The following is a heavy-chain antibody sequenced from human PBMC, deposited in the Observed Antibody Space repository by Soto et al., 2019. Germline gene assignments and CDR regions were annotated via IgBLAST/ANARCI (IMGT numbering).Heavy chain of an antibody. CDR1: GFTFSSYS. CDR3: ARDTHISFSSCWYYYHYLIDV. Sequence: GGSLRLSCAASGFTFSSYSMNWVRQAPGKGLEWVSSISSSSSYIYYADSVKGRFTISRDNAKNSLYLQMNSLRAEDTAVYYCARDTHISFSSCWYYYHYLIDVWGQRSTVTGS. J-gene: IGHJ6*02. V-gene: IGHV3-21*01. CDR2: ISSSSSYI. D-gene: IGHD6-19*01.